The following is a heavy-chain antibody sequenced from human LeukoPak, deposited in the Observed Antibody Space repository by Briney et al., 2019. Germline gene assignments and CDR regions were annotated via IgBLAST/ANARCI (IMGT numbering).Heavy chain of an antibody. J-gene: IGHJ4*02. D-gene: IGHD1/OR15-1a*01. CDR3: ARDAAPGEQYYFDY. Sequence: GGSLRLSCAASGFTFSSYGMQWVRRAPGKGLEWVAVIWYDGSSKYYADSVKGRFTISRDDSKNTLYLQMNSLRAEDTAVYYCARDAAPGEQYYFDYWGQGTLVTVSS. CDR2: IWYDGSSK. CDR1: GFTFSSYG. V-gene: IGHV3-33*01.